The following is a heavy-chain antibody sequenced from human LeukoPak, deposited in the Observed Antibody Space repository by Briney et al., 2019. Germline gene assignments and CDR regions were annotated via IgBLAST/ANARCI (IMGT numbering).Heavy chain of an antibody. V-gene: IGHV3-7*01. CDR1: GFTFSSYW. Sequence: GGSLGLSCAASGFTFSSYWMSWVRQAPGKGLEWVANIKQDGSEKYYVDSVKGRFTISRDNAKNSLYLQMNSLRAEDTAVYYCARGKYGDYPYYYYGMDVWGQGTTVTVSS. D-gene: IGHD4-17*01. CDR2: IKQDGSEK. CDR3: ARGKYGDYPYYYYGMDV. J-gene: IGHJ6*02.